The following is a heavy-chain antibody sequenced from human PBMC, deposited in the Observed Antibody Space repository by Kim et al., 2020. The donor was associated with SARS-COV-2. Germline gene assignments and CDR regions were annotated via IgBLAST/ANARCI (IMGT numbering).Heavy chain of an antibody. J-gene: IGHJ4*02. CDR3: SRVSRVAGNDY. Sequence: GGSLRLSCAASGFTFSSHWMHWVRQAPGKGLVWVSRIDSDGSDTTYADSVKGRFTISRDNAKNTLYLQMNSLRVEDTAVYYCSRVSRVAGNDYWGQGTLVIVSS. CDR1: GFTFSSHW. CDR2: IDSDGSDT. V-gene: IGHV3-74*01. D-gene: IGHD6-19*01.